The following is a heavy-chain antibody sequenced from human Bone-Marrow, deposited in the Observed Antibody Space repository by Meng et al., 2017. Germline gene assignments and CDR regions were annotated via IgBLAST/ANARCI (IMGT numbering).Heavy chain of an antibody. CDR3: ARSGIQLWLYY. D-gene: IGHD5-18*01. V-gene: IGHV1-8*01. Sequence: VKRVQSGVKVKKPGSSVTVACKASGYTFTSYDINWVRQATGQGLEWMGWMNPNSGNTGYAQKFQGRVTMTRNTSISTAYMELSSLRSEDTAVYYCARSGIQLWLYYWGQGTLVTVAS. CDR2: MNPNSGNT. J-gene: IGHJ4*02. CDR1: GYTFTSYD.